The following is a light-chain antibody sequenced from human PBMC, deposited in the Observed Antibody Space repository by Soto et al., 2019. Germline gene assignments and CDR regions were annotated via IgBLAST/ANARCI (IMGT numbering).Light chain of an antibody. CDR3: QQRTNWPRVT. CDR1: QNVNNY. V-gene: IGKV3-11*01. J-gene: IGKJ3*01. Sequence: EIVLKQSPATLSLFPGERATLSCRASQNVNNYLAWYQQKPGQAPRLLIYDASNRATGIPAGFSGSGSGTDFTLTISSLEPEDFAVYYGQQRTNWPRVTFGPGTKVDI. CDR2: DAS.